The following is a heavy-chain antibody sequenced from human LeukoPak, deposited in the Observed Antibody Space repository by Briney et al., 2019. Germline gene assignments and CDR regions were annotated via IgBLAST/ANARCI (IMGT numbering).Heavy chain of an antibody. CDR1: GGTFSSYA. V-gene: IGHV1-69*13. CDR2: IIPIFGTA. CDR3: ARDRAYCGGDCYSYCGMDV. Sequence: SVKVSCKASGGTFSSYAISWVRQAPGQGLEWMGGIIPIFGTANYAQKFQGRVTITADESTSTAYMELSSLRSEDTAVYYCARDRAYCGGDCYSYCGMDVWGQGTTVTVSS. J-gene: IGHJ6*02. D-gene: IGHD2-21*02.